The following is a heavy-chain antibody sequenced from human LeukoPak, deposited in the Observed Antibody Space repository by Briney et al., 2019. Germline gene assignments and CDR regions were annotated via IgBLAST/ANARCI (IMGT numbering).Heavy chain of an antibody. CDR1: GDSISSYY. V-gene: IGHV4-4*07. CDR3: ARAIYDSRGYYYLDY. J-gene: IGHJ4*02. D-gene: IGHD3-22*01. Sequence: SETLSLTCTVSGDSISSYYWSWIRQSAGKGLEWIGRIYMSGSANHNPSVESRVTMSVDTSRNQFSLKLSSVTAADTAMYYCARAIYDSRGYYYLDYWGQGTLVTVSS. CDR2: IYMSGSA.